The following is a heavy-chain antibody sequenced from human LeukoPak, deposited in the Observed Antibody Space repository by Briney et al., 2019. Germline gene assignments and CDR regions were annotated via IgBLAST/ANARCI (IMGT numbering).Heavy chain of an antibody. V-gene: IGHV3-23*01. J-gene: IGHJ4*02. CDR2: ISGIGGST. Sequence: AGGSLRLSCAASGFTFSIYAMSWGCHAPGKGREGGSAISGIGGSTYYADSGKGRFTISRDNSKKTLYLQMNSLRAEDTAVYYCASAGGYYYDSSGSNPFDYWGQGTMVTVSS. D-gene: IGHD3-22*01. CDR3: ASAGGYYYDSSGSNPFDY. CDR1: GFTFSIYA.